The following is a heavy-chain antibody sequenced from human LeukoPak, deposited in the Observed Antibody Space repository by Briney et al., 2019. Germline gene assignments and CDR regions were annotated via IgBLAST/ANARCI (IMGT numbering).Heavy chain of an antibody. CDR1: GYSISSGYY. V-gene: IGHV4-38-2*02. J-gene: IGHJ4*02. CDR3: ARADTAMVSFDY. Sequence: SETLSLTCTVSGYSISSGYYWGWIRQPPGKRLEWIGSIYHSGSTYYNPSLKSRVTISVDTSKNQFSLKLSSVTAADTAVYYCARADTAMVSFDYWGQGTLVTVSS. D-gene: IGHD5-18*01. CDR2: IYHSGST.